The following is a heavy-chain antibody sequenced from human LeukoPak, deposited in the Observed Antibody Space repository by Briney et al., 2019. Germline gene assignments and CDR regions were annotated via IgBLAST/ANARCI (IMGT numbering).Heavy chain of an antibody. J-gene: IGHJ6*03. CDR3: AREVTDYYDSSGYYSNHYYYYMDV. V-gene: IGHV4-4*09. CDR1: GGSITGYY. CDR2: MYTSGST. D-gene: IGHD3-22*01. Sequence: PSETLSLTCTVSGGSITGYYWSWIRQPPGKGLEWIGYMYTSGSTNYNPSLKSRVTISIDTPKNQFSLRLSSVTAADTAVYYCAREVTDYYDSSGYYSNHYYYYMDVWGKGTTVTVSS.